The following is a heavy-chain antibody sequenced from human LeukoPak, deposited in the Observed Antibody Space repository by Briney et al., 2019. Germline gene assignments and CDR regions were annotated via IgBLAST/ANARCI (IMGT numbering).Heavy chain of an antibody. CDR2: ISISGSTI. CDR3: STAKFYY. CDR1: GSTLSSYS. V-gene: IGHV3-48*01. J-gene: IGHJ4*02. Sequence: PGGSLRLSCAASGSTLSSYSMNWVRQAPGKGLEWISHISISGSTIHYADSVKGRFTISRDSAKNSLYLQMNSLRAEDTAVYYCSTAKFYYWGQGTLLTVSS.